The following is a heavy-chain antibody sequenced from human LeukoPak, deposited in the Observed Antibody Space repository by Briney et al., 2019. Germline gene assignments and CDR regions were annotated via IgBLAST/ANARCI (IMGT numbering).Heavy chain of an antibody. CDR1: GGSISSSSYY. Sequence: SETLSLTCTVSGGSISSSSYYWGWIRQPPGKGLEWIGRIYYSGSTYYNPSLKSRVTISVDTSKNQFSLKLSSVTAADTAVYYCARKDYYGSGSYKFDYWGQGTLVTVSS. D-gene: IGHD3-10*01. V-gene: IGHV4-39*07. CDR3: ARKDYYGSGSYKFDY. CDR2: IYYSGST. J-gene: IGHJ4*02.